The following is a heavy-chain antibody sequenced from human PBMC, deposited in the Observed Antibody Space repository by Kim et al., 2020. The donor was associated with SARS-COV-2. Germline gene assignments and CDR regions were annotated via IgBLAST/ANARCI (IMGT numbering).Heavy chain of an antibody. CDR3: AREGSGSYNWLDP. Sequence: ASVKVSCKASGYTFDTFSLYWLRQAPGQRFEWMGWINGGNGNTRYSQNFQGRVTFTRDTSATTAYMELTSLTFKDKAVYYCAREGSGSYNWLDPWGQGTLVTVSS. V-gene: IGHV1-3*01. J-gene: IGHJ5*02. D-gene: IGHD3-10*01. CDR1: GYTFDTFS. CDR2: INGGNGNT.